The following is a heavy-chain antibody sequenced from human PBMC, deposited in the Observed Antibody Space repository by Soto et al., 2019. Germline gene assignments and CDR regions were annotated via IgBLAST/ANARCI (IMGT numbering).Heavy chain of an antibody. J-gene: IGHJ4*02. V-gene: IGHV4-39*01. CDR1: GGSISSSSYY. Sequence: PSETLSLTCTVSGGSISSSSYYWGWIRQPPGKGPEWIGSIYYSGSTYYNPSLKSRVTISVDTSKNQFSLKLSSVTAADTAVYYCARKYYDSSAYSIDYWGQGTMVTVYS. CDR3: ARKYYDSSAYSIDY. CDR2: IYYSGST. D-gene: IGHD3-22*01.